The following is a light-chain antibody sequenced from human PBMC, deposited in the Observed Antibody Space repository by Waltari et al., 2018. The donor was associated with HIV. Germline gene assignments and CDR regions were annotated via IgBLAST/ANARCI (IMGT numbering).Light chain of an antibody. V-gene: IGLV2-14*03. CDR1: SSDVGGYQY. CDR3: SSYTSTTTLVV. CDR2: DVS. J-gene: IGLJ3*02. Sequence: SALTQPASVSGSPGQSITLSCTGPSSDVGGYQYVSRYQHHPGKVPKRMIFDVSTRPSGVSNRFSGSKSGNTASLTISGLQAEDEAHYFCSSYTSTTTLVVFGGGTKLTVL.